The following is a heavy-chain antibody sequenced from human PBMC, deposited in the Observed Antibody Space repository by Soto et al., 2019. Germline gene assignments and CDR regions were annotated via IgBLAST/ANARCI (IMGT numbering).Heavy chain of an antibody. Sequence: QVQLQESGPGLVKPSETLSLTCTVSGGSISSYYWSWIRQPPGKGLEWIGYIYYSGSTNYNPSLKSRVTISVDTSKNQFSLKLSSVTAADTAVYYCARESRPASAFDIWGQGTMVTVSS. D-gene: IGHD6-6*01. CDR3: ARESRPASAFDI. CDR2: IYYSGST. V-gene: IGHV4-59*01. CDR1: GGSISSYY. J-gene: IGHJ3*02.